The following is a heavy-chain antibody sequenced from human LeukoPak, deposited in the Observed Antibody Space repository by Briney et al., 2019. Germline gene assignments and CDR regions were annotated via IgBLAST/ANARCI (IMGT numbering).Heavy chain of an antibody. Sequence: PSQTLSLTCTVSGGSISSGDYYWSWIRQPPGKGLEWIGYIYYSGSTYYNPSLKSRVTISVDTSKNQFSLKLSSVTAADTAVYYCARHPVYYYDSSGYFDYWGQGTLVTVSS. CDR3: ARHPVYYYDSSGYFDY. V-gene: IGHV4-30-4*01. J-gene: IGHJ4*02. D-gene: IGHD3-22*01. CDR1: GGSISSGDYY. CDR2: IYYSGST.